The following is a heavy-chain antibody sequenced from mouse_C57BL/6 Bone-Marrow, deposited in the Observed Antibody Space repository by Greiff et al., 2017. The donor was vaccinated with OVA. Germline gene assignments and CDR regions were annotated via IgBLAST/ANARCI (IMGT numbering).Heavy chain of an antibody. CDR1: GYTFTSYW. V-gene: IGHV1-50*01. CDR2: IDPSDSYT. CDR3: ARRLGRGVAMDY. J-gene: IGHJ4*01. Sequence: QVQLQQPGAELVKPGASVKLSCKASGYTFTSYWMQWVKQRPGQGLEWIGEIDPSDSYTNYNQKFKGKATLTVDTSSSTAYMQLSSLTSEDSAVYYCARRLGRGVAMDYWGQGTSVTVSS. D-gene: IGHD4-1*01.